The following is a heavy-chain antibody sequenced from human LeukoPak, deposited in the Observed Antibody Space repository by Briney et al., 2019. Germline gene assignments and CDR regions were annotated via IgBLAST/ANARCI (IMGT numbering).Heavy chain of an antibody. D-gene: IGHD6-13*01. J-gene: IGHJ4*02. Sequence: SETLSLTCAVYGGSFSGYYWSWIRQPPGKGLEWIGEINHSGSTNYNPSLKSRVTISVDKSKNQFSLKLSSVTAADTAVYYCARAVREQLVYDYWGQGTLVTVSS. V-gene: IGHV4-34*01. CDR2: INHSGST. CDR1: GGSFSGYY. CDR3: ARAVREQLVYDY.